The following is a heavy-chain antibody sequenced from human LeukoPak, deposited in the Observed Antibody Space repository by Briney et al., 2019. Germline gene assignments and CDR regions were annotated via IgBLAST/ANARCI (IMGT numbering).Heavy chain of an antibody. Sequence: SETLSLTCTVSGGSISSSSYYWGWIRQPPGKGLEWIGSIYYSGSTYYNPSLKSRVTISVDTSKNQFSLQLSSVTAADTAVYYCAIHLQGGEHFDYWGQGTLVTVSS. CDR2: IYYSGST. CDR3: AIHLQGGEHFDY. CDR1: GGSISSSSYY. D-gene: IGHD3-16*01. V-gene: IGHV4-39*01. J-gene: IGHJ4*02.